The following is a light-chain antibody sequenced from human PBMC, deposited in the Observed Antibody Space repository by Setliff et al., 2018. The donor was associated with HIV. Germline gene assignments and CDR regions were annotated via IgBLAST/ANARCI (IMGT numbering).Light chain of an antibody. CDR3: SSYTSSSLYV. V-gene: IGLV2-11*01. CDR1: SSDVGLYNY. CDR2: DVT. Sequence: QSVLTQPRSVSGSPGQSVTISCAGTSSDVGLYNYVSWYQQHPGKAPKLIIYDVTQRPSGVPDRFSGSKSGNTASLTISGLQADDEADYYCSSYTSSSLYVFGTGTRSPS. J-gene: IGLJ1*01.